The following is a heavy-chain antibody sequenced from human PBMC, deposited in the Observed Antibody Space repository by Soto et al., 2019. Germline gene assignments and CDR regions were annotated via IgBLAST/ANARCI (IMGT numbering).Heavy chain of an antibody. Sequence: QVQLVQSGAEVKKPGSSVKVSCKASGETFSSYAINWVRQAPGQGLEWMGGIIPMFGTANYAQKCKGRVTITAGESTSTVHMELSSLRSEDTAVYYCARVGPAHYYDSSGYYSPLDYWGQGTLVTVSS. CDR1: GETFSSYA. J-gene: IGHJ4*02. V-gene: IGHV1-69*01. D-gene: IGHD3-22*01. CDR2: IIPMFGTA. CDR3: ARVGPAHYYDSSGYYSPLDY.